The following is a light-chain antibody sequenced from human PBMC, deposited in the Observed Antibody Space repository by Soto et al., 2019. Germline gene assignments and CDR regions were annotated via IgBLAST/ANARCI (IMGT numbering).Light chain of an antibody. CDR1: QSISRLY. CDR3: QQYDTSDTWT. CDR2: DGS. Sequence: IVWTQSPGTLSLSPGEGATLSCMASQSISRLYLSWYQQKPGQPPRLLIYDGSTRATGIPDRFSGSGSGTDFTLTISKLEPGDFAVYYCQQYDTSDTWTFGQGTKVDIK. V-gene: IGKV3-20*01. J-gene: IGKJ1*01.